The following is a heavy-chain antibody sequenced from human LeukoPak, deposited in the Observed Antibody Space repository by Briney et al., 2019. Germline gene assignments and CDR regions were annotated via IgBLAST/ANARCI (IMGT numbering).Heavy chain of an antibody. J-gene: IGHJ5*02. CDR2: IYYSGST. CDR3: ARHFPTGWFDP. D-gene: IGHD4-17*01. CDR1: GGSISSYY. Sequence: PSETLSLTCTVSGGSISSYYWSWIRQPPGKGLEWIGYIYYSGSTNYNPSLKSRVTISVDTSKNQFSLKLSSVTAADTAVYYCARHFPTGWFDPWGQGTLVTVSS. V-gene: IGHV4-59*08.